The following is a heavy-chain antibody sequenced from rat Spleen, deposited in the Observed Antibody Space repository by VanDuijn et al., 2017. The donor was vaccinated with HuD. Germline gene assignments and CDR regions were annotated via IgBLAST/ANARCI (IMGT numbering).Heavy chain of an antibody. CDR3: TTTEGIVDYFDY. CDR1: GFTFNYYW. V-gene: IGHV5-31*01. Sequence: EVQLVESGGGLVQPGRSLRLSCVASGFTFNYYWMTWIRQAPGKGLEWVASITNSGGSSYYRDSVKGRFTMSRDNAKRTLYLQMDSLRSEDTATYYCTTTEGIVDYFDYWGQGVMVTVSS. CDR2: ITNSGGSS. J-gene: IGHJ2*01. D-gene: IGHD1-11*01.